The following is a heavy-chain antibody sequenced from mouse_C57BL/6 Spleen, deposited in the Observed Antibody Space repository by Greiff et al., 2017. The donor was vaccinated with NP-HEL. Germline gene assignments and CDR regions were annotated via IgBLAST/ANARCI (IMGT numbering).Heavy chain of an antibody. CDR3: APLLYPQYRAMDY. Sequence: QVQLQQSGPELVKPGASVKISCKASGYAFSSSWMNWVKQRPGKGLEWIGRIYPGDGDTNYNGKFKGKATLTADKSSSTAYMQLSSLTSEDSAVYFCAPLLYPQYRAMDYWGQGTSVTVSS. CDR1: GYAFSSSW. D-gene: IGHD2-1*01. CDR2: IYPGDGDT. V-gene: IGHV1-82*01. J-gene: IGHJ4*01.